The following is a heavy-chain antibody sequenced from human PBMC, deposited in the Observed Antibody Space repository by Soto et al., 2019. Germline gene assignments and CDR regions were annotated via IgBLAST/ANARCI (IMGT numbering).Heavy chain of an antibody. CDR1: GDSVSSHSSA. V-gene: IGHV6-1*01. Sequence: PSQTLSLTCAISGDSVSSHSSAWNWIRQSPSGGLEWLGRTYYRSKWHNDYALSVQSRITINPDTSTNQFSLHLNSVTPEDTAVYYCARNLRPDFDYWGQGILVTVSS. CDR3: ARNLRPDFDY. J-gene: IGHJ4*02. CDR2: TYYRSKWHN.